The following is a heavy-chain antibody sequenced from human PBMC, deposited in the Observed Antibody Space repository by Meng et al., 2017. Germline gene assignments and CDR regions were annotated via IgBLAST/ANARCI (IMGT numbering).Heavy chain of an antibody. D-gene: IGHD3-10*01. V-gene: IGHV4-61*02. J-gene: IGHJ6*02. Sequence: LRLSCGVSGGSINSGNYYCSWIRQPAGKGLEWIGRIYTSGSTNYNPSLESRVTMSLDTSKNQFSLKLSSVTAADTAVYYCARDIAVKYYYGSGSYSDYYAMDVWGQGTTVTVSS. CDR2: IYTSGST. CDR1: GGSINSGNYY. CDR3: ARDIAVKYYYGSGSYSDYYAMDV.